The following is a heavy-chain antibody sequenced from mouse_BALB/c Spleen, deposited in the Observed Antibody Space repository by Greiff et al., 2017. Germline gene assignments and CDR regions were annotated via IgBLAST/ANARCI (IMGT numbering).Heavy chain of an antibody. CDR2: IWAGGST. Sequence: VQRVESGPGLVAPSQSLSITCTVSGFSLTSYGVHWVCQPPGKGLEWLGVIWAGGSTNYNSALMSRLSISKDNSKSQVFLKMNSLQTDDTAMYYCARGGVDYSWFAYWGQGTLVTVSA. V-gene: IGHV2-9*02. D-gene: IGHD1-1*01. CDR1: GFSLTSYG. CDR3: ARGGVDYSWFAY. J-gene: IGHJ3*01.